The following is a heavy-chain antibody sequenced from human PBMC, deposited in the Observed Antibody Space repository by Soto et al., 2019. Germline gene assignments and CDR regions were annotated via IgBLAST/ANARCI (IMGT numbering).Heavy chain of an antibody. J-gene: IGHJ4*02. CDR1: GGSFSTNY. CDR2: IYYSGST. D-gene: IGHD4-17*01. Sequence: SETLSLTCRLSGGSFSTNYWGWFRQSPGKGLEWIGYIYYSGSTNYNPSLKSRVTISVDTSKNQFSLKLSSVTAADTAVYYCARRYGGTIDYWGQGTLVTVSS. CDR3: ARRYGGTIDY. V-gene: IGHV4-59*08.